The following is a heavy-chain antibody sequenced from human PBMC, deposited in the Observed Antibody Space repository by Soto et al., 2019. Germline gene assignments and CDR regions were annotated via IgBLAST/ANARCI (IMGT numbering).Heavy chain of an antibody. Sequence: QVQLVQSGAEVKKPGSSVKVSCKASGGTFSSYAISWVRRAPGQGLEWMGGIIPIFGTANYAQKFQGRVTITADESTSTAYMELSSLRSEDTAVYYCARDEDWNDGTDDAFDIWGQGTMVTVSS. J-gene: IGHJ3*02. CDR1: GGTFSSYA. V-gene: IGHV1-69*12. CDR2: IIPIFGTA. CDR3: ARDEDWNDGTDDAFDI. D-gene: IGHD1-1*01.